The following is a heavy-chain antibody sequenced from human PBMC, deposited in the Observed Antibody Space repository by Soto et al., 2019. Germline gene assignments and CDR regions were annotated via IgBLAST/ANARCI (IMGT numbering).Heavy chain of an antibody. J-gene: IGHJ3*02. Sequence: QVQLVESGGGLVKPGGSLRLSCAASGFTFSDYYMRWIRQAPGKGLEWVSYISSSGSTIYYADSVKGRFTISRDKGKNSLDVQMNGLRVEDTAVYYCAIGYRAAGGFDIWGQGTMVTVSS. D-gene: IGHD6-13*01. CDR1: GFTFSDYY. CDR2: ISSSGSTI. CDR3: AIGYRAAGGFDI. V-gene: IGHV3-11*01.